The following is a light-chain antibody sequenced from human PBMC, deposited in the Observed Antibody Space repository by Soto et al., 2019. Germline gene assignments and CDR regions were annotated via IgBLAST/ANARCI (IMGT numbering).Light chain of an antibody. CDR3: SSYTSKSSLI. CDR1: MRDVGAYNL. Sequence: QSALTQPASVSGSPGQSITISCAGTMRDVGAYNLVSWYQQHPGRAPQLIIYKVRNRPSGISFRFSGSKSGNTASLTISGLQAEDEADYYCSSYTSKSSLIFGGGTQLTVL. J-gene: IGLJ2*01. CDR2: KVR. V-gene: IGLV2-14*01.